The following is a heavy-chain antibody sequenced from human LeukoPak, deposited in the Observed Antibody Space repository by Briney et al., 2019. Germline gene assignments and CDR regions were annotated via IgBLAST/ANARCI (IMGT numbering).Heavy chain of an antibody. Sequence: GGSLRLSCAASGFTFSSYSMNWVRQAPGKGLEWVSSISSSSSYIYYADSVKGRFTISRGNAKNSLYLQMNSLRAEDTAVYYCARPAAMPALFDYWGQGTLVTVSS. J-gene: IGHJ4*02. D-gene: IGHD2-2*01. V-gene: IGHV3-21*01. CDR2: ISSSSSYI. CDR1: GFTFSSYS. CDR3: ARPAAMPALFDY.